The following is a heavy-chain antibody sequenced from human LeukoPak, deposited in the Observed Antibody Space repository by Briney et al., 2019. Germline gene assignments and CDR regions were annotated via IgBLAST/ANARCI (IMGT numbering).Heavy chain of an antibody. CDR3: ARGRRIAAAGNVYY. J-gene: IGHJ4*02. V-gene: IGHV1-8*01. D-gene: IGHD6-13*01. CDR1: GYSFTSYD. CDR2: MNPNSGNT. Sequence: GASVKVSCKASGYSFTSYDINWVRQATGQGLEWMGWMNPNSGNTGYAQKFQGRVTMTRNTSISTAYMELSSLRSEDTAVYYCARGRRIAAAGNVYYWGQGTLVTVYS.